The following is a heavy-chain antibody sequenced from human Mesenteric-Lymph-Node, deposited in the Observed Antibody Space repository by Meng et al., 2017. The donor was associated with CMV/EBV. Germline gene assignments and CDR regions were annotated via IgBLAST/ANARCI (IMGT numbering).Heavy chain of an antibody. CDR1: GFTFDDYA. CDR3: AKDRAITAADDAFDI. V-gene: IGHV3-9*01. J-gene: IGHJ3*02. Sequence: SLKISCAASGFTFDDYAMHWVRQAPGKGLEWVSGISWNSGSIGYADSVKGRFTISRDNAKNSLYLQMNSLRAEDTALYYCAKDRAITAADDAFDIWGQGTMVTVSS. CDR2: ISWNSGSI. D-gene: IGHD6-6*01.